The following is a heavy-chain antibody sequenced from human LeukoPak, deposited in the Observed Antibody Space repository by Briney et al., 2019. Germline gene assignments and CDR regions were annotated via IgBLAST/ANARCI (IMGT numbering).Heavy chain of an antibody. D-gene: IGHD2-2*02. V-gene: IGHV1-69*04. CDR1: GGTFSSYA. CDR3: ARDLPSSVYCSSTSCYTGWFDP. Sequence: ASVKVSCKASGGTFSSYAISWVRQAPGQGLEWMGRIIPILGIANYAQKFQGRVTITADKSTSTAYMELSSLRSEDTAVYYCARDLPSSVYCSSTSCYTGWFDPWGQGTLVTVSS. CDR2: IIPILGIA. J-gene: IGHJ5*02.